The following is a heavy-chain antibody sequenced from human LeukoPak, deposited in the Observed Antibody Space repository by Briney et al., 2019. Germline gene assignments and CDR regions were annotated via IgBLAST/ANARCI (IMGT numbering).Heavy chain of an antibody. Sequence: ASVKVSCKASGYTFTTYYISWVRQAPGQGLEWMGWISAYNGNTNYAQKFQARVTMTRETSISTAYMELSRLRSDDTAVYYCAREDSTGYSSLDYWGQGTLVTVSS. CDR1: GYTFTTYY. D-gene: IGHD3-22*01. CDR3: AREDSTGYSSLDY. CDR2: ISAYNGNT. J-gene: IGHJ4*02. V-gene: IGHV1-18*01.